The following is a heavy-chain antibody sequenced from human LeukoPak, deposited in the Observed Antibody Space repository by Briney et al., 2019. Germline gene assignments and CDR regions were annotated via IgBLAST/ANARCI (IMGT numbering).Heavy chain of an antibody. CDR2: INPNSGGT. CDR3: ARDATVVTPGDFDY. D-gene: IGHD4-23*01. Sequence: ASVTVSCKASGYTFTGYYMHWVRQAPGQGLEWMGWINPNSGGTNYAQKFQGRVTMTRDTSISTAYMELSRLRSDDTAVYYCARDATVVTPGDFDYWGQGTLVTVSS. V-gene: IGHV1-2*02. J-gene: IGHJ4*02. CDR1: GYTFTGYY.